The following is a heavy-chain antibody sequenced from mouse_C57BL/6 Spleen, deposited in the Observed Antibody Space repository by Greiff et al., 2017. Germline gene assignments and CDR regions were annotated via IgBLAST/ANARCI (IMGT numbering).Heavy chain of an antibody. CDR1: GYTFTSYW. CDR3: ARGGSSYLWDMDY. CDR2: IHPNSGST. Sequence: QVQLQQPGAELVKPGASVKLSCKASGYTFTSYWMHWVKQRPGQGLEWIGMIHPNSGSTNYNEKFKSKATLTVDKSSSTAYMRLSSLTSESSAVYYCARGGSSYLWDMDYWCQGTSVTVSS. J-gene: IGHJ4*01. V-gene: IGHV1-64*01. D-gene: IGHD1-1*01.